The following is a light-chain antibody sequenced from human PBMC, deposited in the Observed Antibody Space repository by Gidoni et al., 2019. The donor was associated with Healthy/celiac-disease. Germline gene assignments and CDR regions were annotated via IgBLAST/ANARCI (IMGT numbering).Light chain of an antibody. CDR3: QQYNSYSWT. Sequence: DIQMTQSPSTRSASVGDRVTITCRASQSIHSWLAWYQQKPGKAPKLLIYDASSLESGVPSRFSGSGSGTEFTLTISSLQPDDFATYYCQQYNSYSWTFGQGTKVEIK. CDR2: DAS. V-gene: IGKV1-5*01. CDR1: QSIHSW. J-gene: IGKJ1*01.